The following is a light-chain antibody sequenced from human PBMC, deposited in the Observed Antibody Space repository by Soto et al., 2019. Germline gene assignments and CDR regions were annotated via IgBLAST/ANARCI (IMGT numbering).Light chain of an antibody. CDR2: EVI. J-gene: IGLJ2*01. Sequence: QSALTQPASVSGSPGQSITISCTGTSSDVGGYNYVSWYQQHPGRAPKLMIYEVISRPSGVSNRFSGSKAGNTASLTISGLQAEDEADYYCSSYISSSSYVLFGGGTKVTVL. V-gene: IGLV2-14*01. CDR1: SSDVGGYNY. CDR3: SSYISSSSYVL.